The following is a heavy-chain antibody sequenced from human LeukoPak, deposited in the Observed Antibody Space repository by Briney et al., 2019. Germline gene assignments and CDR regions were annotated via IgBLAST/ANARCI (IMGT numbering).Heavy chain of an antibody. V-gene: IGHV3-7*01. CDR3: ARDGTAAGLYFDL. Sequence: GGSLRLSCEVSGFTITDYWMNWVRKPPGKGTGLVASTRHDGSEKTYVDSVKGRFTNSRNNTKNSLSLQLNGLRAEDTAVYYRARDGTAAGLYFDLWGQGTLVTVSS. D-gene: IGHD6-13*01. J-gene: IGHJ4*01. CDR2: TRHDGSEK. CDR1: GFTITDYW.